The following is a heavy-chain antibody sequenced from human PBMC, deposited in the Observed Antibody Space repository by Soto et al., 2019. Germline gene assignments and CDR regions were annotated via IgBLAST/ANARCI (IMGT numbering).Heavy chain of an antibody. D-gene: IGHD5-18*01. J-gene: IGHJ6*02. CDR2: IYPGDSDT. V-gene: IGHV5-51*01. Sequence: ESLKISFKGSGYSFTSYWIGWVRQMPGKGLEWMGIIYPGDSDTRYSPSFQGQVTISADKSISTAYLQWSSLKASDTAMYYCARLTVDTAMVSYYYYYYGMDVWGQGTKVTVSS. CDR1: GYSFTSYW. CDR3: ARLTVDTAMVSYYYYYYGMDV.